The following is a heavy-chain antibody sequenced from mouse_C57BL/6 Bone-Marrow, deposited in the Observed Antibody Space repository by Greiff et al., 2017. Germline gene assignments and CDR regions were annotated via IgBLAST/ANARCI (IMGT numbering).Heavy chain of an antibody. D-gene: IGHD1-1*01. CDR1: GFTFSSYA. CDR3: ERDGAYYCSRAY. Sequence: EVKVVESGGGLVKPGGSLKLSCAASGFTFSSYAMSWVRQTPEKRLEWVATISDGGSYTYYPDNVKGRFTISRANAKNNLYLQMSHLKSEDTAVYYCERDGAYYCSRAYWGQGTLVTVSA. CDR2: ISDGGSYT. V-gene: IGHV5-4*01. J-gene: IGHJ3*01.